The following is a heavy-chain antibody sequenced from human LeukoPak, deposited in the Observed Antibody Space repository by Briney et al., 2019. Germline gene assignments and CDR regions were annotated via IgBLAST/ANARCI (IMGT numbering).Heavy chain of an antibody. CDR3: ARSLQH. D-gene: IGHD1-26*01. J-gene: IGHJ1*01. CDR1: GFTFSNYW. CDR2: IYHSGST. V-gene: IGHV4-4*02. Sequence: GSLRLSCAASGFTFSNYWMSWVRQAPGKGLEWIGEIYHSGSTNYNPSLKSRVTISVDKSKNQFSLKLGSVTAADTAVYYCARSLQHWGQGTLVTVSS.